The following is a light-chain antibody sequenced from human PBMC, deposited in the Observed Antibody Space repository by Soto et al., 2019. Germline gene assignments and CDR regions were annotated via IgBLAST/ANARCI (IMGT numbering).Light chain of an antibody. CDR1: QSVSSN. J-gene: IGKJ5*01. V-gene: IGKV3-15*01. CDR3: QQYNNWPPIT. Sequence: ETVLTQSPGTLSLSPGEKANLSCRASQSVSSNLAWYQQKPGQAPRLLIYGASTRATGIPARFSGSGSGTEFTLTISSLQSEDFAVYYCQQYNNWPPITFGQGTRLEIK. CDR2: GAS.